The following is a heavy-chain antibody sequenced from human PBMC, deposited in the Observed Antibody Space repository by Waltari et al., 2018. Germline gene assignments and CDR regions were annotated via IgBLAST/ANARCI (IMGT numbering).Heavy chain of an antibody. CDR1: GYSISNNDH. D-gene: IGHD2-21*01. CDR3: ARSDVVVAPARNNYYFPMEV. Sequence: QVLLQASGPGLVKPSETLSLTCTVSGYSISNNDHWGWIRQPPGQGLECIGSVYRSGRTSFTPALKSRLTMSIDTSKNQFSLTLSSVTAADTAVYYCARSDVVVAPARNNYYFPMEVWGQGTTVTVSS. V-gene: IGHV4-38-2*02. J-gene: IGHJ6*03. CDR2: VYRSGRT.